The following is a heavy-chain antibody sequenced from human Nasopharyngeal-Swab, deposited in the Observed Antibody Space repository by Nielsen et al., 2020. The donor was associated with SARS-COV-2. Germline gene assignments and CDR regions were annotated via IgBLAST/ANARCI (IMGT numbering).Heavy chain of an antibody. CDR2: IKSKTDGGTT. J-gene: IGHJ4*02. Sequence: GSLRLSCAASGFTFSNAWMSWVRQAPGKGLEWVGRIKSKTDGGTTDYAAPVKGRFTISRDNAKSTLYLQMNSLRVEDTAVYYCVRDNYGVDYWGQGTLVTVSS. CDR3: VRDNYGVDY. D-gene: IGHD5-18*01. CDR1: GFTFSNAW. V-gene: IGHV3-15*05.